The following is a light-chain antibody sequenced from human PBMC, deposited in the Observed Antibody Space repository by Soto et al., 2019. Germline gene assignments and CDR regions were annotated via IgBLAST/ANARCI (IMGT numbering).Light chain of an antibody. CDR2: TAS. CDR3: QQSYSMPWT. V-gene: IGKV1-39*01. J-gene: IGKJ1*01. CDR1: QRISNL. Sequence: IQMTQSPSSLTASVGESVTITCRASQRISNLLNWYQQKPGKAPKLLIHTASSLQTGVPSRFTGSGSGTDFSLTINSLQPEDFATYYCQQSYSMPWTFGQGTKVDI.